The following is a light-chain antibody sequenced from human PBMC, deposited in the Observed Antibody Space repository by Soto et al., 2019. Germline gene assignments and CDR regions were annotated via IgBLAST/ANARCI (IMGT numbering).Light chain of an antibody. Sequence: QLVLTQSPSASASLGASVKLTCTLSSGHSSYAIAWHQQQPEKGPRYLMKLSSDGSHSKGDGSPDRFSGSSSGAERYLTISSLQSEDEAHYYCQTWDTGARVVFGGGTKLTVL. CDR3: QTWDTGARVV. CDR2: LSSDGSH. CDR1: SGHSSYA. J-gene: IGLJ2*01. V-gene: IGLV4-69*01.